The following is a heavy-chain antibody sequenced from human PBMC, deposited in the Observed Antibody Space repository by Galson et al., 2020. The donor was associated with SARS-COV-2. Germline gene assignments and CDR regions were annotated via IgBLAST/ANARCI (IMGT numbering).Heavy chain of an antibody. Sequence: GESLKISCAASEFTFRSYWMHWVRQAPGKGLVWVSRINIDGSSTSYADSLKGRFTISRDNAKNTLYLQRNSLRAEDTAVYYCARDRRTLYDILTGYWRSYGMDVWGQGTTVTVSS. CDR2: INIDGSST. D-gene: IGHD3-9*01. CDR3: ARDRRTLYDILTGYWRSYGMDV. CDR1: EFTFRSYW. J-gene: IGHJ6*02. V-gene: IGHV3-74*01.